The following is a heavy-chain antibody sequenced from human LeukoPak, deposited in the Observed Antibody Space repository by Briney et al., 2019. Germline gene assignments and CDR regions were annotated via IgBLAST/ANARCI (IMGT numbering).Heavy chain of an antibody. Sequence: SETLSLTCTVSGGSISSRSYYWGWIRQPPGKGLEWIASIYYSGNTYYNPSLKSRVTISGDTSKNQFSLKLSSVTAADTAVYYCARRGGYYYGSGSYYSYWGQGTLVTVSS. V-gene: IGHV4-39*07. CDR2: IYYSGNT. CDR1: GGSISSRSYY. CDR3: ARRGGYYYGSGSYYSY. J-gene: IGHJ4*02. D-gene: IGHD3-10*01.